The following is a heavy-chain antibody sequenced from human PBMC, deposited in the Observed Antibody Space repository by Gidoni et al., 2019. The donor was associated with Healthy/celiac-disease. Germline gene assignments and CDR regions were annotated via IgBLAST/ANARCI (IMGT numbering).Heavy chain of an antibody. D-gene: IGHD3-3*01. J-gene: IGHJ6*02. Sequence: EVQLVESGGGLVQPGGSLRLSCAASGFTVSSNYMSWVRQAPGKGLEWVSVIYSGGSTYYADSVKGRFTVSRDNSKNTLYLQMNSLRAEDTAVYYCARDDEEDGMDVWGQGTTVTVSS. CDR3: ARDDEEDGMDV. CDR1: GFTVSSNY. V-gene: IGHV3-66*02. CDR2: IYSGGST.